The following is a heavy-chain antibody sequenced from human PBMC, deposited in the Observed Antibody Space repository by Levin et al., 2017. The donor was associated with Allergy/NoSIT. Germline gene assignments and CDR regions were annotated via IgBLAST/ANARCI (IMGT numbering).Heavy chain of an antibody. Sequence: GGSLRLSCAASGFTFSSYSMNWVRQAPGKGLEWVSSISSSSSYIYYADSVKGRFTISRDNAKNSLYLQMNSLRAEDTAVYYCARAGLLWFGELLDYYFDYWGQGTLVTVSS. V-gene: IGHV3-21*01. CDR3: ARAGLLWFGELLDYYFDY. CDR2: ISSSSSYI. D-gene: IGHD3-10*01. J-gene: IGHJ4*02. CDR1: GFTFSSYS.